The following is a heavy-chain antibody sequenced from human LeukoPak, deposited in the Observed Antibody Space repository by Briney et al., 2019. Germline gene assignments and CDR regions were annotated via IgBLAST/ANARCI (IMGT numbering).Heavy chain of an antibody. CDR3: ARAPYSSSGHFDY. CDR2: IYYSGST. Sequence: PSETLSLTCAVYGGSFSSYYWGWIRQPPGKGLEWIGSIYYSGSTYYNPSLKSRVTISVDTSKNQFSLKLSPVTAADTAVYYCARAPYSSSGHFDYWGQGTLVTVSS. CDR1: GGSFSSYY. V-gene: IGHV4-39*07. D-gene: IGHD6-13*01. J-gene: IGHJ4*02.